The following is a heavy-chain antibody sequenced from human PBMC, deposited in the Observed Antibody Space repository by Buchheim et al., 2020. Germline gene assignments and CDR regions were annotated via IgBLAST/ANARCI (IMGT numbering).Heavy chain of an antibody. CDR3: ARRGSGSYYYIDV. V-gene: IGHV3-23*01. CDR1: GFTFSFSNYA. D-gene: IGHD3-22*01. J-gene: IGHJ6*03. CDR2: SGTTGNT. Sequence: EVQLLESGGGLVQAGGSLRLSCAASGFTFSFSNYAMTWVRQAPGKGLEWVSTSGTTGNTYYADSVKGRFTLSSDTSKTTLYLQMSSLRAEDTAVYYCARRGSGSYYYIDVWGKGTT.